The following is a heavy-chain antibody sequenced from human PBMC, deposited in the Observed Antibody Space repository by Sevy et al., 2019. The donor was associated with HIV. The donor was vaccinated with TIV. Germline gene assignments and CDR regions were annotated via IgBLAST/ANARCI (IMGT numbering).Heavy chain of an antibody. Sequence: GGSLRLSCAASGFTFSSYAMHWVRQAPGKGLEWVAVISYDGSNKYYADSVKGRFTISRDNSKNTLYIEMNSLRTEDTAVDYCAGDQGAVVIVAATLFEYWGQGTLVTVSS. CDR2: ISYDGSNK. V-gene: IGHV3-30*04. CDR3: AGDQGAVVIVAATLFEY. CDR1: GFTFSSYA. D-gene: IGHD2-15*01. J-gene: IGHJ4*02.